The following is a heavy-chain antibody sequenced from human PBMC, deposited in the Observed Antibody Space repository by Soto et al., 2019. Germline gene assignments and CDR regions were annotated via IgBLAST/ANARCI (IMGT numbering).Heavy chain of an antibody. CDR2: IDREGSDT. D-gene: IGHD4-17*01. CDR1: GFTFSSYW. J-gene: IGHJ4*02. Sequence: EVQLVESGGGLIQPGGSLRLSCAASGFTFSSYWMHWVRQTPGKWLVWVSRIDREGSDTAYADSVKGRFTISRDNAKNTLYLQMNSLRAEDTAVYYCARATTTVTTRPTLGYWGQGTLVTVSS. CDR3: ARATTTVTTRPTLGY. V-gene: IGHV3-74*01.